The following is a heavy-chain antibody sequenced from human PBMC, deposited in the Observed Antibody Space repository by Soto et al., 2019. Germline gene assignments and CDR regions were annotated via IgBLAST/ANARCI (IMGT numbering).Heavy chain of an antibody. Sequence: GSLRLSCAASGFSFVNYAMNCVRQAPGKGLEWVSGLSGSGTSTYYADSVKGRFTISRDNSRDTLFLQMNSLTADDTAVYYCAKATTNGGWFNPFDSWGQGALVTVSS. CDR2: LSGSGTST. CDR3: AKATTNGGWFNPFDS. D-gene: IGHD6-19*01. V-gene: IGHV3-23*01. CDR1: GFSFVNYA. J-gene: IGHJ4*02.